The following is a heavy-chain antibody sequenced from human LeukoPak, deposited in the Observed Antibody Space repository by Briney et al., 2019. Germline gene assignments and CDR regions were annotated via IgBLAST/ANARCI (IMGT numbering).Heavy chain of an antibody. Sequence: SVKVSCKASGYTFTSYAISWVRQAPGQGLEWMGGIIPIFGTANYAQKFQGRVTITADKSTSTAYMELSSLRSEDTAVYYCARDRMEMATITAFDYWGQGTLVTVSS. D-gene: IGHD5-24*01. V-gene: IGHV1-69*06. CDR1: GYTFTSYA. CDR3: ARDRMEMATITAFDY. J-gene: IGHJ4*02. CDR2: IIPIFGTA.